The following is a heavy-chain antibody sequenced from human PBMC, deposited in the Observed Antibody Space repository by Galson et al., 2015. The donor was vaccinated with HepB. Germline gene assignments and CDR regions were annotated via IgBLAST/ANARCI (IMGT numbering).Heavy chain of an antibody. CDR3: AAGGDGSGLDY. D-gene: IGHD5-24*01. CDR2: IVVGSGNT. J-gene: IGHJ4*02. CDR1: GFTFTRSA. V-gene: IGHV1-58*02. Sequence: SVKVSCKASGFTFTRSAMQWVRQARGQRLEWIGWIVVGSGNTSYAQKFQERVTITRDMSTSTAYMELSSLRSEDTAVYYCAAGGDGSGLDYWGQGTLVTVFS.